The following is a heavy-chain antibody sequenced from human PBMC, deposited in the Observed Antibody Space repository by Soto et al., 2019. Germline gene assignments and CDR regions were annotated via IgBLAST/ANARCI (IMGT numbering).Heavy chain of an antibody. CDR1: GYTFTGYY. CDR3: AREDFGSGYYRYYFDY. CDR2: INPNSGGT. V-gene: IGHV1-2*02. D-gene: IGHD3-3*01. Sequence: DSVKVSCKTSGYTFTGYYMHWVRQAPGQGLEWMGWINPNSGGTNYAQKFQGRVTMTRDTSISTAYMELSRLRSDDTAVYYCAREDFGSGYYRYYFDYWGQGTLVTVSS. J-gene: IGHJ4*02.